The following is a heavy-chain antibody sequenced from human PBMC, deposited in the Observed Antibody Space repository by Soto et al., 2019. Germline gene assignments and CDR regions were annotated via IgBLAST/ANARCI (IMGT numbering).Heavy chain of an antibody. CDR1: GGTFSSYA. CDR2: IIPIFGTA. J-gene: IGHJ6*02. D-gene: IGHD6-19*01. CDR3: ALAVAGLYYYYGMDV. V-gene: IGHV1-69*13. Sequence: ASVKVSCKASGGTFSSYAISWVRQAPGQGLEWMGGIIPIFGTANYAQKFQGRVTITADESTSTAYMELSSLRSEDTAVYYCALAVAGLYYYYGMDVWGQGTTVTVSS.